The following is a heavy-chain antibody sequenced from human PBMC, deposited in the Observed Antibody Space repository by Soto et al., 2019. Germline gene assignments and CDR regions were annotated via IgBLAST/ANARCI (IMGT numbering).Heavy chain of an antibody. J-gene: IGHJ4*02. CDR2: VYYSGGT. CDR1: GGSIRGFS. D-gene: IGHD5-12*01. CDR3: ARHSGNIFFYF. V-gene: IGHV4-59*08. Sequence: SETLSLTCTFSGGSIRGFSWGWGRQSPGKGLEWIGYVYYSGGTNYSPSLKGRVTISVDTSKNQFSLKLSSVTAADTAVYFCARHSGNIFFYFCGQGT.